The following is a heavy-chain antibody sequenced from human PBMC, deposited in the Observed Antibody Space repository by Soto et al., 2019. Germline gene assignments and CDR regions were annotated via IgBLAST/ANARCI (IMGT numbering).Heavy chain of an antibody. Sequence: GASVKVPCKVSGYTLTELSIHWVRQAPGKGLEWMGGFDPEDGETIYAQKFQGRVTMTEDTSTDTAYMELSSLRSEDTAVYYCATKGRWYVGYYYYGMDVWGQGTTVTVS. J-gene: IGHJ6*02. D-gene: IGHD6-13*01. CDR3: ATKGRWYVGYYYYGMDV. CDR2: FDPEDGET. CDR1: GYTLTELS. V-gene: IGHV1-24*01.